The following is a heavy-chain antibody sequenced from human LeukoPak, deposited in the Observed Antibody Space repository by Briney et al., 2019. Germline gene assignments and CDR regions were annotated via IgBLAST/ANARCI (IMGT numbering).Heavy chain of an antibody. CDR3: ARESRETGSTSDFDY. V-gene: IGHV1-18*01. CDR1: GYPFTSDG. Sequence: ASVKVSCKASGYPFTSDGFSWVRQAPGQGLEWMGWISADTGNTNFAQMCQGRLTMTTDTSTSTSHMELRSLTSDDTAVYYCARESRETGSTSDFDYWGQGTLVTVSS. D-gene: IGHD1-7*01. J-gene: IGHJ4*02. CDR2: ISADTGNT.